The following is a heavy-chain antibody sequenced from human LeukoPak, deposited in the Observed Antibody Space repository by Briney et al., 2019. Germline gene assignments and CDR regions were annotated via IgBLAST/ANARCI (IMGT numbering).Heavy chain of an antibody. J-gene: IGHJ6*02. CDR1: GFTFSSYA. CDR3: ARDRGHTPSGYETGMDV. V-gene: IGHV3-30*04. CDR2: ISYDGSDK. Sequence: SGGSLRLSCAASGFTFSSYAMHWVRQAPGKGLEWVAVISYDGSDKYTADSVKGRFTISRDNSKNTLYLQMSSLRAEDTAVYYCARDRGHTPSGYETGMDVWGQGTTVTVSS. D-gene: IGHD5-12*01.